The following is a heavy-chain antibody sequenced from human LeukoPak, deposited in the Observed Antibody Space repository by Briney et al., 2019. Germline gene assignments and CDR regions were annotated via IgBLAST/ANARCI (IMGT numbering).Heavy chain of an antibody. CDR2: IYYTGST. V-gene: IGHV4-39*01. D-gene: IGHD1-26*01. J-gene: IGHJ4*02. Sequence: SETLSLTCTVSGGSISSSSYYWGWIRQPPGKGLEWIGSIYYTGSTYYNPSLKGRVTISVDTSKNQFSLKLSSVTAADTAVYYCASALKVGANVFDYWGQGTLVTVSS. CDR3: ASALKVGANVFDY. CDR1: GGSISSSSYY.